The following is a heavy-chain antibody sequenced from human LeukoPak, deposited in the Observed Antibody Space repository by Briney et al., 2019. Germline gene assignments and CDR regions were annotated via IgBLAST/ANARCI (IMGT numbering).Heavy chain of an antibody. CDR2: SYSGGSS. D-gene: IGHD3-16*02. CDR3: AREEHYRRYFAL. J-gene: IGHJ2*01. V-gene: IGHV3-53*01. CDR1: GFTVSSNY. Sequence: GSLRLSCAASGFTVSSNYMSWVRQAPGKGLEWVSVSYSGGSSYYADSVKGRFTISRDNSKNTLYLQMNTLRAEDTAVYFCAREEHYRRYFALWGRGTLVTVSS.